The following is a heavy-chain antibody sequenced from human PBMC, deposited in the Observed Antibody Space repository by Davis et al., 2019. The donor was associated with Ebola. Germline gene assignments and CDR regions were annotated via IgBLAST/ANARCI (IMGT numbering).Heavy chain of an antibody. CDR3: ARDRGFFWFDP. J-gene: IGHJ5*02. Sequence: GESLKISCAASGFTFSNSDMNWVHQAPGKGLEWVSSISSSSSYIYYADSVKGRFTISRDNAKNSLYLQMNSLRAEDTAVYYCARDRGFFWFDPWGQGTLVTVSS. CDR1: GFTFSNSD. D-gene: IGHD1-26*01. CDR2: ISSSSSYI. V-gene: IGHV3-21*01.